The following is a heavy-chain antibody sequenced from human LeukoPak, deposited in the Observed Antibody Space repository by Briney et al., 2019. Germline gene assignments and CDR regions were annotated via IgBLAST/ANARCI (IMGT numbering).Heavy chain of an antibody. CDR1: GFTLSSSE. Sequence: GGSLNLSFEASGFTLSSSEMHWVRQATGKGLEWVSAIGTAGDTYYPGSVKGRFTISRENAKNSLYLQMNSLRAGDTAVYYCARDRYGSGTFDYWGQGTLVTVSS. D-gene: IGHD3-10*01. CDR3: ARDRYGSGTFDY. J-gene: IGHJ4*02. CDR2: IGTAGDT. V-gene: IGHV3-13*01.